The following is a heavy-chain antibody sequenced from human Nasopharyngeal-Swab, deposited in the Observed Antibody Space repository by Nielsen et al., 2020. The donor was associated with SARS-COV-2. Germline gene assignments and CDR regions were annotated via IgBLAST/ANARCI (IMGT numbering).Heavy chain of an antibody. Sequence: TLSLTCTVSGGSISSGGYYWSWIRQHPGKGLEWIGYIYYSGSTYYNPSLKSRVTISVDTSNNQFSLKLNSVNAADTAVYYCVRLYTSSSYWYFELWGRGTPVTISS. V-gene: IGHV4-31*03. CDR1: GGSISSGGYY. J-gene: IGHJ2*01. CDR3: VRLYTSSSYWYFEL. CDR2: IYYSGST. D-gene: IGHD6-6*01.